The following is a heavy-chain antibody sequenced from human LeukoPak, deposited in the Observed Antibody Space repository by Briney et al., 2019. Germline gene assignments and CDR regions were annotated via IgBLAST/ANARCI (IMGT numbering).Heavy chain of an antibody. CDR3: ARTDYEVDSHDY. Sequence: ASVKVSCKSSGYTFTDYYIHWVRQAPGQGLEWMGWINPNSGGTKDAQNFQGRVTMTRDTSISTSYLELSSLRSDDTAVYFSARTDYEVDSHDYWGQGTLVTVSS. CDR1: GYTFTDYY. CDR2: INPNSGGT. D-gene: IGHD4-17*01. V-gene: IGHV1-2*02. J-gene: IGHJ4*02.